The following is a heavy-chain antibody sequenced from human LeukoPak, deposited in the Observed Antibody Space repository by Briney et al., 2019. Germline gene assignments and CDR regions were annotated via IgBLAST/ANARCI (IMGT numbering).Heavy chain of an antibody. CDR1: GFTFSSYW. CDR3: ARDLRTPSDTNIAIDY. D-gene: IGHD4-23*01. J-gene: IGHJ4*02. CDR2: IKSDGSSA. Sequence: GGSLRLSCAASGFTFSSYWMHWVRPAPGKGLVWVSRIKSDGSSASYADSVKGRFTTSRDNAKNTLYLQMNSLRAEDTAVYYCARDLRTPSDTNIAIDYWGQGTLVTVSS. V-gene: IGHV3-74*01.